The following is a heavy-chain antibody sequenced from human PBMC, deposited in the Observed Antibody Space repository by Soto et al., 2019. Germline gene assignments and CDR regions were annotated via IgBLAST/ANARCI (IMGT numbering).Heavy chain of an antibody. CDR2: ISSSGGST. V-gene: IGHV3-23*01. CDR3: AKGRSSSSYSGMDV. CDR1: GFTFSSYA. Sequence: GGSLRLSCAASGFTFSSYAMSWVRQAPGKGLEWVSVISSSGGSTYYADSVKGRFTISRDNSKNTLYLQMNSLRVEDTAVYYCAKGRSSSSYSGMDVWGQGTTVTVSS. J-gene: IGHJ6*02. D-gene: IGHD6-6*01.